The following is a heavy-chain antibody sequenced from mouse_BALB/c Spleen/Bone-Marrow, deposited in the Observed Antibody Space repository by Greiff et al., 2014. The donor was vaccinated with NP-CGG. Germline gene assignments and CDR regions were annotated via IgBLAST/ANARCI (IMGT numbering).Heavy chain of an antibody. D-gene: IGHD4-1*01. Sequence: EVHLVESGGGLVKPGGSLKLSCAASGFTFSGYAMSWVRQSPEKRLEWVAEISGGGSYTYYPDTVTGRFTISRDNAKNTLYLEMSSLKSEDTAIYYCARVIGTRCFGVWGAGTTVTISS. CDR1: GFTFSGYA. CDR3: ARVIGTRCFGV. J-gene: IGHJ1*01. V-gene: IGHV5-9-4*01. CDR2: ISGGGSYT.